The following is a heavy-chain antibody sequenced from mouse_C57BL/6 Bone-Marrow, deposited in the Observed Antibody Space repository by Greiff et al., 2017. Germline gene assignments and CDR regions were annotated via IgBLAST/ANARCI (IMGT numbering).Heavy chain of an antibody. Sequence: EVKLVESGGGLVQPGGSLKLSCAASGFTFSDYGMAWVRQAPRKGPEWVAFISNLAYSIYYADTVTGRFTISRENAKNTLYLEMSSLRSEDTAMYYCARLEYYGSSPLKGAMDYWGQGTSVTVSS. V-gene: IGHV5-15*04. D-gene: IGHD1-1*01. CDR2: ISNLAYSI. CDR3: ARLEYYGSSPLKGAMDY. J-gene: IGHJ4*01. CDR1: GFTFSDYG.